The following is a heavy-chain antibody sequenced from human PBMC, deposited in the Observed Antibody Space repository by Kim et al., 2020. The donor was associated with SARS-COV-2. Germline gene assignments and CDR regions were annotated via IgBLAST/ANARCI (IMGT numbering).Heavy chain of an antibody. CDR3: VKMRAKHYHYYGLDV. CDR2: ISNNGSST. Sequence: GGSLRLSCSASGFTFNSYAMHWVRQAPGKGLEDVSTISNNGSSTFYADSVKGRFTMSRDNSKNTLFLQMSSLKVEDTAVYYCVKMRAKHYHYYGLDVWGQGTTV. CDR1: GFTFNSYA. J-gene: IGHJ6*02. V-gene: IGHV3-64D*09.